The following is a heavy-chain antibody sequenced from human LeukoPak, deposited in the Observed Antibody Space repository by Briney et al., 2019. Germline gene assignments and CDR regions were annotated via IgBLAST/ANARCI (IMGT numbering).Heavy chain of an antibody. CDR1: GDSVSSNSAA. CDR3: ARAVDTTMEYFDY. J-gene: IGHJ4*02. D-gene: IGHD5-18*01. Sequence: SQTLSLTCAISGDSVSSNSAAWNWIRQSPSRGLEWLGRTYYRSKWYNDYAVFVKSRMTINPDTSKNQSSLQLNSVTPEDTAVYYCARAVDTTMEYFDYWGQGTLVTVSS. CDR2: TYYRSKWYN. V-gene: IGHV6-1*01.